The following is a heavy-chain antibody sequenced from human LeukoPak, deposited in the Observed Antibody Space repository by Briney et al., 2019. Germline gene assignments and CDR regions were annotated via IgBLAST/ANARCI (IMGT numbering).Heavy chain of an antibody. CDR1: GGSISSYNW. J-gene: IGHJ3*02. D-gene: IGHD2-2*01. CDR2: IYYSGST. V-gene: IGHV4-4*02. CDR3: ATYCSSTSCPHRRAFDI. Sequence: SETLSLTCAVSGGSISSYNWWSWVRRPPGKGLEWIGQIYYSGSTNYNPSLKSRVTISVDTSNDQFSLKLSSVTAADTAVYYCATYCSSTSCPHRRAFDIWGQGTMVTVSS.